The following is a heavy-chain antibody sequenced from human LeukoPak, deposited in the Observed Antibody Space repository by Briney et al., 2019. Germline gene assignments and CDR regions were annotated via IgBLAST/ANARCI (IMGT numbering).Heavy chain of an antibody. CDR3: ARDFSRVSEY. D-gene: IGHD6-13*01. CDR1: GFTFSNDW. CDR2: IKQDGSEK. Sequence: GGSLRLSCAASGFTFSNDWMSWVRQAPGKGLDWVGNIKQDGSEKYFVDSVKGRFTISRDNAKNSLYLQMNSLRAEDTAVYYCARDFSRVSEYWGQGTLVTVSS. J-gene: IGHJ4*02. V-gene: IGHV3-7*01.